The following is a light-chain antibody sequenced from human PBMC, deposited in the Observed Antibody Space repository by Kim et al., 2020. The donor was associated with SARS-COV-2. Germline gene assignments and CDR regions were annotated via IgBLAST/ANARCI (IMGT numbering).Light chain of an antibody. Sequence: PGQSITISCTGTGSDVGANNYVSWYQQYPGKAPKLMIYDVSNRPSGVSDRFSGSESGNTVSLTISGLQAEDEADYYCSSYSRSTLIFGAGTQLTVL. V-gene: IGLV2-14*03. CDR3: SSYSRSTLI. CDR1: GSDVGANNY. J-gene: IGLJ2*01. CDR2: DVS.